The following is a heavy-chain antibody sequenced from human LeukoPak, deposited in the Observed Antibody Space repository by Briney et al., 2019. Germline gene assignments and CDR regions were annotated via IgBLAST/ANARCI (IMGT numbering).Heavy chain of an antibody. J-gene: IGHJ4*02. Sequence: DSVRGRFTISRDNAKNSLSLQMNSLRVEDTAVYYCARDFDYWGQGTLVTVSS. CDR3: ARDFDY. V-gene: IGHV3-7*01.